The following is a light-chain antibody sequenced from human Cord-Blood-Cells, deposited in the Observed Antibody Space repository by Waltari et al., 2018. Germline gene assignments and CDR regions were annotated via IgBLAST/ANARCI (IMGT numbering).Light chain of an antibody. Sequence: EIVLTQSRATLSLSPGDRATLPCRASQSVSSYLSWYQQKPAQSPSLLIYDASNRATGIPARFSGSWSGTDFTLTISSLEPEDFAVYYCQQRSNWPPTFGGGTKVEIK. CDR2: DAS. V-gene: IGKV3-11*01. CDR1: QSVSSY. J-gene: IGKJ4*01. CDR3: QQRSNWPPT.